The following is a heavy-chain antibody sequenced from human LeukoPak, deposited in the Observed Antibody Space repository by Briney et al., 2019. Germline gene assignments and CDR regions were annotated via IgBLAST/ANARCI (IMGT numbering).Heavy chain of an antibody. V-gene: IGHV3-23*01. CDR3: AKVKIVPNPPTPCFLEWLLFPRDYYYYYMDV. J-gene: IGHJ6*03. CDR2: ISGSGGST. Sequence: PGGSLRLSCAASGFTFSSYAMSWVRQAPGKGLEWVSAISGSGGSTYYADSVKGRFTISRDNSKNTLYLQMNSLRAEDTAVYYCAKVKIVPNPPTPCFLEWLLFPRDYYYYYMDVWGKGTTVTVSS. CDR1: GFTFSSYA. D-gene: IGHD3-3*01.